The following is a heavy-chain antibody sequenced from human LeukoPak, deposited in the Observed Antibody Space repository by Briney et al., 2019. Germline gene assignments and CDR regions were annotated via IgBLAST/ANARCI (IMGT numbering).Heavy chain of an antibody. CDR3: ARDAADCSSTSCSYYYFDY. J-gene: IGHJ4*02. CDR1: GFTFTSYA. Sequence: GRSLRLPCAASGFTFTSYALHWVRQAPGKGLEWVAVISYDGSNKYYADSVKGRFTISRDNSKNTVSLQMNSLRAEDTAVYYCARDAADCSSTSCSYYYFDYWGQGTLVTVSS. CDR2: ISYDGSNK. V-gene: IGHV3-30-3*01. D-gene: IGHD2-2*01.